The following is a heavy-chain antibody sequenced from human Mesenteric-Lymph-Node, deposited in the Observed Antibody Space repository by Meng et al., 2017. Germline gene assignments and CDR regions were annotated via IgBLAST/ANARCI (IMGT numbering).Heavy chain of an antibody. V-gene: IGHV3-23*01. D-gene: IGHD6-13*01. CDR2: MSGSGGST. J-gene: IGHJ4*02. CDR3: AKSSGWYEFIFDY. Sequence: GESLKISCETSGFTITNYALSWVRQAPGKGLEWVSTMSGSGGSTYYADSVKGRFTISRDNSKNTLYLQMNSLRAEDTAVYFCAKSSGWYEFIFDYWGQGRLVTVSS. CDR1: GFTITNYA.